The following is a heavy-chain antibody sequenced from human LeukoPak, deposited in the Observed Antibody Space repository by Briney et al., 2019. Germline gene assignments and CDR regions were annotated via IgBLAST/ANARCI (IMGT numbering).Heavy chain of an antibody. J-gene: IGHJ5*02. Sequence: TSETLSLTRAVYGGSFSGYYWSWIRQPPGKGLEWIGEINHSGSTNYNPSLKSRVTISVDTSKNQFSLKLSSVTAADTAVYYCARDFWSGRNWFDPWGQGTLVTVSS. V-gene: IGHV4-34*01. CDR1: GGSFSGYY. CDR3: ARDFWSGRNWFDP. D-gene: IGHD3-3*01. CDR2: INHSGST.